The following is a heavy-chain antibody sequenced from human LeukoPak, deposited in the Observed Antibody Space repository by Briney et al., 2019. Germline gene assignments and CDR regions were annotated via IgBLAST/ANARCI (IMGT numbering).Heavy chain of an antibody. CDR2: IKQDGRGK. V-gene: IGHV3-7*04. Sequence: GSLRLSCAASGFTFSSYEMNWVRQAPGKGLEWVANIKQDGRGKYYVDSVKGRFTISRDNAKNSLFLQMNSLRAEDTAVYYCARDQWLARTGVDSWGQGTLVTVSS. CDR3: ARDQWLARTGVDS. D-gene: IGHD6-19*01. J-gene: IGHJ4*02. CDR1: GFTFSSYE.